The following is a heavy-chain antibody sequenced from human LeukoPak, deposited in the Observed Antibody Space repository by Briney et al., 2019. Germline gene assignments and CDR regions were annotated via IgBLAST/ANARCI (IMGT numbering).Heavy chain of an antibody. V-gene: IGHV1-46*01. Sequence: ASVKVSCKASGYTFTSYYMHWVRQAPGQGLEWMGIINPSGGSTSYAQKFQGRVTMTRDTSTSTVYMELSSLRSEDTALYYCAKSYYYGSGSYYDFDYWGQGTLVTVSP. CDR3: AKSYYYGSGSYYDFDY. CDR1: GYTFTSYY. CDR2: INPSGGST. J-gene: IGHJ4*02. D-gene: IGHD3-10*01.